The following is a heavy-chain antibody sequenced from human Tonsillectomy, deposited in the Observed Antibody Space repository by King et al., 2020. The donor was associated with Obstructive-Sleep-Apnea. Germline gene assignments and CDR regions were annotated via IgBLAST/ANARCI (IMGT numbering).Heavy chain of an antibody. Sequence: VQLVESGAEVKKPGSSVKVSFKASVGTFSSYAISWVRQAPGQGLEWMGGCIPILGIANYAQKFQGRVTITADKSTSTAYMELSSLRSEDTAVYYCARGGIVGATTPYYYYGMDVWGQGTTVTVSS. CDR3: ARGGIVGATTPYYYYGMDV. CDR2: CIPILGIA. J-gene: IGHJ6*02. D-gene: IGHD1-26*01. V-gene: IGHV1-69*10. CDR1: VGTFSSYA.